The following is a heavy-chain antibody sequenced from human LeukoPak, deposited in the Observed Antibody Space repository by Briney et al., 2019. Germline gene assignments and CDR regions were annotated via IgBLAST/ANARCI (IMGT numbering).Heavy chain of an antibody. Sequence: KPGESLKISCKGSGYSFTSYWIGWVRQMPGKGLEWMGIIYPGDSDTRYRPSFQGQVTISADTSISTAYLQWSSLKASDTAMYYCARFDRYYDSSGYYYFDYWGQGTLVTVSS. D-gene: IGHD3-22*01. CDR2: IYPGDSDT. CDR1: GYSFTSYW. V-gene: IGHV5-51*03. CDR3: ARFDRYYDSSGYYYFDY. J-gene: IGHJ4*02.